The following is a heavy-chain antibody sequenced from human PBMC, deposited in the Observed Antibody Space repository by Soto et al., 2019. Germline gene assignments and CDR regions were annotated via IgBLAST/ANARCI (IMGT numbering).Heavy chain of an antibody. Sequence: SETLSLTCSVSGGSVATGGTYWSWARLLPGKGLQWVGYIYYTGAAYYNPALQSRVTISLDTSENQFSLKLTSVTAADTAVYYCASGNFNTISFDFWGQGRQVTVSS. CDR3: ASGNFNTISFDF. D-gene: IGHD1-1*01. CDR2: IYYTGAA. CDR1: GGSVATGGTY. V-gene: IGHV4-31*03. J-gene: IGHJ4*02.